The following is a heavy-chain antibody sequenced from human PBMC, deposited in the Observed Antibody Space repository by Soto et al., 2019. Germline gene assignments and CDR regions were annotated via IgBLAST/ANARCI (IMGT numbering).Heavy chain of an antibody. CDR1: GYSFTSYW. CDR3: ARPGTRYYDILTGTGAFDI. V-gene: IGHV5-10-1*01. J-gene: IGHJ3*02. D-gene: IGHD3-9*01. CDR2: IDPSDSYT. Sequence: PGESLKISCKGSGYSFTSYWISWVRQMPGKGLEWMGRIDPSDSYTNYSPSFQGHVTISADKSISTAYLQWSSLKASDTAMYYCARPGTRYYDILTGTGAFDIWGQGTMVTVSS.